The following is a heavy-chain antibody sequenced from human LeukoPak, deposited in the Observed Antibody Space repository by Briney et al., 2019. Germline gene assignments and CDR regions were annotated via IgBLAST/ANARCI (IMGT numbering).Heavy chain of an antibody. D-gene: IGHD2-15*01. CDR1: GGTFSSYA. Sequence: SVKVSCKASGGTFSSYAISWVRQAPGQGLEWMGGIIPIFGTANYAQKFQGRVTITADESTSTAYMELSSLRSEDTAVYYCARDPPLVVVNIFDYWGQGTLVTVSS. CDR3: ARDPPLVVVNIFDY. V-gene: IGHV1-69*13. J-gene: IGHJ4*02. CDR2: IIPIFGTA.